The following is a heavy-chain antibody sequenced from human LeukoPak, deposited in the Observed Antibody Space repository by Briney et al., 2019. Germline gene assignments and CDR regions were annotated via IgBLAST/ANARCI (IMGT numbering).Heavy chain of an antibody. CDR3: SRGDVQWLFDY. J-gene: IGHJ4*02. D-gene: IGHD6-19*01. Sequence: GGSLRLSCGAGGFRFRGYGVHGVRQAPGKGQEWVAVISYDGSNKFYADSVKGRFTISRDNSKNTLYLQMNNLRAEDRAVYYCSRGDVQWLFDYWGQGTLVTVSS. V-gene: IGHV3-30*03. CDR1: GFRFRGYG. CDR2: ISYDGSNK.